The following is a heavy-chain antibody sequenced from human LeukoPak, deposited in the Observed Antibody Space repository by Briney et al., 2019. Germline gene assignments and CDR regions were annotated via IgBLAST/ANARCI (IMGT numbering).Heavy chain of an antibody. V-gene: IGHV3-30*04. Sequence: PGGSLRLSCAASGFTFSSYAMHWVRQAPGKGLEWVAVISYDGSNKYYADSVKGRFTIPRDNSKNTLYLQMNSLRAEDTAVYYCARDAGYQPYYYMDVWGKGTTVTVSS. J-gene: IGHJ6*03. CDR1: GFTFSSYA. CDR3: ARDAGYQPYYYMDV. D-gene: IGHD2-2*01. CDR2: ISYDGSNK.